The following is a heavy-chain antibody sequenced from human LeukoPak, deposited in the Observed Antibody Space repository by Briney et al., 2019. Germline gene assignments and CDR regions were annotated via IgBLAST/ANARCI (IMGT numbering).Heavy chain of an antibody. CDR3: ARSDGGSQSLWDFDP. Sequence: SVKVSCKASGGTFSSYAISWVRQAPGQGLEWMGGIIPIFGTANYAQRFQGRVTITTDESTSTAYMELSSLRSEDTAVYYCARSDGGSQSLWDFDPWGQGTLVTVSS. J-gene: IGHJ5*02. CDR2: IIPIFGTA. D-gene: IGHD2-21*01. V-gene: IGHV1-69*05. CDR1: GGTFSSYA.